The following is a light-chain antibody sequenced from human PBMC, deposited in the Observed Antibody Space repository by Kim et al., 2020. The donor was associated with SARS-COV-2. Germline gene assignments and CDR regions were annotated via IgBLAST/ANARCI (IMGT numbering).Light chain of an antibody. CDR1: SANVGNQG. V-gene: IGLV10-54*01. Sequence: SQTATPTCTGNSANVGNQGAAWLQQHQGHPPKLLSYRNNNRPSGISERLSASRSGNTASLTITGLQPEDEADYYCSAWDSSLNAWVFGGGTQLTVL. J-gene: IGLJ3*02. CDR2: RNN. CDR3: SAWDSSLNAWV.